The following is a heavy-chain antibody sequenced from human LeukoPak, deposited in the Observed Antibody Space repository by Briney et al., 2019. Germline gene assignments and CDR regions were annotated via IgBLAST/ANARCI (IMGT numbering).Heavy chain of an antibody. J-gene: IGHJ6*02. CDR3: ARSGSSPLFYYGIDV. CDR2: ISYDGSNK. D-gene: IGHD2-15*01. CDR1: GFTFSSYA. Sequence: GGSLRLSCAASGFTFSSYAMHWVRQAPGKGLEWVAVISYDGSNKYYADSVKGRFTISRDNSKNTLYLQMNSLRAEDTAVYYCARSGSSPLFYYGIDVWGQGTTVTVSS. V-gene: IGHV3-30-3*01.